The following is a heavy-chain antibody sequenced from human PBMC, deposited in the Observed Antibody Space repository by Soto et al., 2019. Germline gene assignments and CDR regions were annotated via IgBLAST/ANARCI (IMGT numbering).Heavy chain of an antibody. V-gene: IGHV4-34*01. CDR2: INHSGST. Sequence: SETLSLTCAVYGGSFSGYYWSWIRQPPGKGLEWIGEINHSGSTNYNPSLKSRVNISVDTYKNQFSLKLSSVTAADTAVYYCARGKLSDYVWGSYRYHFDYWGQGTVVTVSS. D-gene: IGHD3-16*02. CDR3: ARGKLSDYVWGSYRYHFDY. J-gene: IGHJ4*02. CDR1: GGSFSGYY.